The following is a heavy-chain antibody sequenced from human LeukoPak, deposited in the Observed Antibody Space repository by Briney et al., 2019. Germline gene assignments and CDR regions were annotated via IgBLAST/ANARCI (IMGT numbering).Heavy chain of an antibody. CDR2: IYYSGNT. V-gene: IGHV4-59*01. J-gene: IGHJ4*02. CDR1: GGSISNYY. D-gene: IGHD6-19*01. CDR3: ASGYSSGWFYFDY. Sequence: SETLSLTCTVSGGSISNYYWSWIRQPPGKGLEWIGYIYYSGNTNYNPSLKSRVTLSVDTSKNRFSLKLSSVTAADTAVYYCASGYSSGWFYFDYWGQGTLVTVS.